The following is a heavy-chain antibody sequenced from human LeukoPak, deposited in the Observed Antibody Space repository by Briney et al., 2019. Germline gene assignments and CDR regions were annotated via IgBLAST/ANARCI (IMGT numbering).Heavy chain of an antibody. CDR2: ISGSGGST. Sequence: GGSLRLSCAASGSTFSSYAMSWVRQAPGKGLEWVSAISGSGGSTYYADSVKGRFTISRDNSKNTLYLQMNSLRAEDTAVYYCAKDMIVRYQLLWGDAFDIWGQGTMVTVSS. J-gene: IGHJ3*02. D-gene: IGHD2-2*01. V-gene: IGHV3-23*01. CDR1: GSTFSSYA. CDR3: AKDMIVRYQLLWGDAFDI.